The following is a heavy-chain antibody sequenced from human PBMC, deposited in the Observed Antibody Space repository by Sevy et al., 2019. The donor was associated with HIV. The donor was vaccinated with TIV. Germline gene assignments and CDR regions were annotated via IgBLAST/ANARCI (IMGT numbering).Heavy chain of an antibody. CDR2: IWYDGTNK. CDR1: EFTFSGYG. CDR3: AREDIAVAGIGYYFDY. V-gene: IGHV3-33*01. J-gene: IGHJ4*02. D-gene: IGHD6-19*01. Sequence: GGSLRLSCAASEFTFSGYGMHWVRQAPGKGLEWVAVIWYDGTNKYYTDSVKGRFTISRDNSKNTLYLQMNSLRAEDTAVYYCAREDIAVAGIGYYFDYWGQGTLVTVSS.